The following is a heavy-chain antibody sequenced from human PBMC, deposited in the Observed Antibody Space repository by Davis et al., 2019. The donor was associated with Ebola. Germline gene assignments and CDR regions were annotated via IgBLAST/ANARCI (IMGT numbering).Heavy chain of an antibody. CDR2: INQYGNER. V-gene: IGHV3-7*03. D-gene: IGHD2-15*01. CDR3: ARFRIRGYYYYYYMDV. CDR1: GFTFTSYE. Sequence: PGGFLRLSCVASGFTFTSYEMNWVRQAPGTGLEWVANINQYGNERYYVDSVKGRFTISRDNAKNSLYLQMNSLRVDDTADYYCARFRIRGYYYYYYMDVWGKGTTVTVSS. J-gene: IGHJ6*03.